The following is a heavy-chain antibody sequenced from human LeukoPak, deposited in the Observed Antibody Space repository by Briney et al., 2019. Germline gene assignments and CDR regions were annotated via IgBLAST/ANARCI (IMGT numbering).Heavy chain of an antibody. CDR3: ATVRDYYDSTARAFDI. CDR1: GYTLTELS. D-gene: IGHD3-22*01. Sequence: ASVKVSCKVSGYTLTELSMRWVRQAPGKGLEWVGGFDPEDGETSYAQKFQGRVTMPEDTSTDTAYMELSSLSSEDPAVYYCATVRDYYDSTARAFDIWGQGTMVTVSS. CDR2: FDPEDGET. J-gene: IGHJ3*02. V-gene: IGHV1-24*01.